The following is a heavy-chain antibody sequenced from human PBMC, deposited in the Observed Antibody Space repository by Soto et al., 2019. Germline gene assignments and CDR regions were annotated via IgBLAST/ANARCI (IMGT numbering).Heavy chain of an antibody. V-gene: IGHV4-59*12. J-gene: IGHJ4*02. Sequence: SETLSLTCTVSGGSISSYYWSWIRQPPGKGLEWIGYIYYSGSTYYNPSLKSRVTISVDTSKNQFSLKLSSVTAADTAVYYCATTTDSTFDYWGQGTLVTVSS. D-gene: IGHD1-26*01. CDR3: ATTTDSTFDY. CDR2: IYYSGST. CDR1: GGSISSYY.